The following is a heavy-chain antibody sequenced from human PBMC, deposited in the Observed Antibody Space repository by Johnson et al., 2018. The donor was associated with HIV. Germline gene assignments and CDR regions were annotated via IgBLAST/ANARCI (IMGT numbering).Heavy chain of an antibody. D-gene: IGHD3-9*01. CDR2: ISSSGSTI. CDR1: GFTFSDYY. V-gene: IGHV3-11*04. CDR3: AREEGNYILTRGDAFDI. J-gene: IGHJ3*02. Sequence: QVQLVESGGGVVQPGRSLRLSCAASGFTFSDYYMSWIRQAPGKGLEWVSYISSSGSTIYYADSVKGRFTISRDNAKNSLYLQMNSLRAEDTAVYYCAREEGNYILTRGDAFDIWGQGTMVTVSS.